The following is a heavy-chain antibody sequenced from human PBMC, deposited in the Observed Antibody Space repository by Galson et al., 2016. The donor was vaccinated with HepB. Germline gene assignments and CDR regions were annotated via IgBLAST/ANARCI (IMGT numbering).Heavy chain of an antibody. CDR2: IYPHDSDT. CDR1: GYDFNTFW. V-gene: IGHV5-51*01. J-gene: IGHJ4*02. CDR3: VRRHSWYPYFDS. Sequence: QSGAEVKKPGESLKISCKASGYDFNTFWIGWVRQMPGKGLEWVALIYPHDSDTRYGPSFQGQVTISADKSITTAYMHWSSLKASDTAIYYCVRRHSWYPYFDSWGQGTLVTVSS. D-gene: IGHD6-13*01.